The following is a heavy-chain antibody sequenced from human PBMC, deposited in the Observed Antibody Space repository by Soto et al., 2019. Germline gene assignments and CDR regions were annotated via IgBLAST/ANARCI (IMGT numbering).Heavy chain of an antibody. D-gene: IGHD1-7*01. Sequence: LXLXCAISGDSVSSXKAAWNWISQSPSRGLEWLGRTYYMSKWYNYYAVSVKSRITINPDTYKNQFSLQLKSVTPEDTAVYYCARDSTGTTPYYYGMDVWGQWTTVTVS. CDR1: GDSVSSXKAA. V-gene: IGHV6-1*01. CDR2: TYYMSKWYN. CDR3: ARDSTGTTPYYYGMDV. J-gene: IGHJ6*02.